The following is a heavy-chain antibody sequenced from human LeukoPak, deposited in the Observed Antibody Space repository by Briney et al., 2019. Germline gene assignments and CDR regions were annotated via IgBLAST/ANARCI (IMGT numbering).Heavy chain of an antibody. CDR3: ARGLAGCISTSCLFDY. D-gene: IGHD2-2*01. V-gene: IGHV4-34*01. CDR1: GGSFSGYY. CDR2: INHSGST. J-gene: IGHJ4*02. Sequence: SETLSLTCAVYGGSFSGYYWSWIRQPPGKGLEWIGEINHSGSTNYNPSLKSRVTISVDTSKNQFSLKLSSVTAADTAVYYCARGLAGCISTSCLFDYWGQGTLVTVSS.